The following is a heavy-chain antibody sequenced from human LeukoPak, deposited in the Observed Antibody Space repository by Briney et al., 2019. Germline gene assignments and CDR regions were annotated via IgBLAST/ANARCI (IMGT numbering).Heavy chain of an antibody. Sequence: SETLSLTCTVSGGSISSSNYYWGWIRQPPGKGLEWIGSIYYSGSTYYNPSLKSRVTISVAASKNQFSLKLKSVTAADTAVYYCARRVAAASLYRSGWPDYWGQGTLVTVSS. CDR1: GGSISSSNYY. V-gene: IGHV4-39*01. D-gene: IGHD6-19*01. CDR3: ARRVAAASLYRSGWPDY. CDR2: IYYSGST. J-gene: IGHJ4*02.